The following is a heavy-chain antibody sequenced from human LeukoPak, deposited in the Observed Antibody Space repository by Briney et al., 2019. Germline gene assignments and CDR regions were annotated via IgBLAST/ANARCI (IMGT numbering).Heavy chain of an antibody. V-gene: IGHV4-34*01. Sequence: SETLSLTCAVYGGSFSGYYWSWIRQPPGKGLEWIGEINHSGSTNYNPSLKSRVTISVDTSKNQFSLKLSSVTAADTAVYYCARAGYYGSGSYYNSYFDYWGQGTLVTVSS. D-gene: IGHD3-10*01. CDR3: ARAGYYGSGSYYNSYFDY. CDR1: GGSFSGYY. J-gene: IGHJ4*02. CDR2: INHSGST.